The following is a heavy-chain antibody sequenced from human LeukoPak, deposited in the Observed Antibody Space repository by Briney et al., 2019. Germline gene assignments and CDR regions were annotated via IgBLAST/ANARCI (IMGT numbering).Heavy chain of an antibody. J-gene: IGHJ6*03. D-gene: IGHD2-15*01. CDR1: GDSITSGSYY. Sequence: SETLSLTRTVSGDSITSGSYYWSWIRQPAGKGLEWIGYIYYSGSTNYNPSLKSRVTISVDTSKNQFSLKLSSVTAADTAVYYCARSVEGYCRGGSCYYYSYYMDVWGKGTTVTVSS. CDR3: ARSVEGYCRGGSCYYYSYYMDV. V-gene: IGHV4-61*10. CDR2: IYYSGST.